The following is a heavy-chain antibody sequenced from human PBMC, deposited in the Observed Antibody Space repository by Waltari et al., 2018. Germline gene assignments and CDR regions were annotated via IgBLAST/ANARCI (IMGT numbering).Heavy chain of an antibody. D-gene: IGHD6-19*01. CDR1: GYTFTSYA. CDR3: ARVLAVAGIQPLGY. J-gene: IGHJ4*02. Sequence: QVQLVQSGAEVKKPGASVKVSCKASGYTFTSYAMHWVRQAPGQRLEWMGWINAGNGNTKYSQKFQGRVTITRDTSASTAYMELSSLRSEDTVVYYCARVLAVAGIQPLGYWGQGTLVTVSS. V-gene: IGHV1-3*01. CDR2: INAGNGNT.